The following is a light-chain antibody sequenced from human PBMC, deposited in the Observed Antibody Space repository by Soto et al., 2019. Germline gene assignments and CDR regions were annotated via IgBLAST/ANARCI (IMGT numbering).Light chain of an antibody. CDR2: DTF. J-gene: IGKJ1*01. Sequence: EVVLTQSPATLSLSPGERVTLSCRASQSITGYLAWSQHKPGQAPRLLIYDTFKRATGIPARFSGSGSGTDFTLTISSLEPEEFATYVCQQRTKWPATFGRGTKVEMK. CDR3: QQRTKWPAT. CDR1: QSITGY. V-gene: IGKV3-11*01.